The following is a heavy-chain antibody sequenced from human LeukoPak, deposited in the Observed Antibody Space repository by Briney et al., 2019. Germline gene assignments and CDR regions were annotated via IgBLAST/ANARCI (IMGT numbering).Heavy chain of an antibody. CDR3: ARARWVATIPYYYYYGMDV. D-gene: IGHD5-12*01. J-gene: IGHJ6*02. CDR1: GGSISSYY. Sequence: SETLSLTCTVSGGSISSYYWSRIRQPPGKGLEWIGYIYYSGSTNYNPSLKSRVTISVDTSKNQFSLKLSSVTAADTAVYYCARARWVATIPYYYYYGMDVWGQGTTVTVSS. V-gene: IGHV4-59*01. CDR2: IYYSGST.